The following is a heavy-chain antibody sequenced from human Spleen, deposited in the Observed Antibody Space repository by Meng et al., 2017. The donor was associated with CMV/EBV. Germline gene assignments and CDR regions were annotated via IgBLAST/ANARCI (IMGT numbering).Heavy chain of an antibody. D-gene: IGHD6-6*01. CDR1: GFTFSVYS. CDR3: ARESSSSFVLDI. Sequence: GESLKISCAASGFTFSVYSMNWVRQAPGKGLEWVSSISSSSSFIYYADSVKGRFTISRDNAKNLLYLQMNSLRAEDTAVYYCARESSSSFVLDIWGQGTTVTVSS. J-gene: IGHJ6*02. V-gene: IGHV3-21*06. CDR2: ISSSSSFI.